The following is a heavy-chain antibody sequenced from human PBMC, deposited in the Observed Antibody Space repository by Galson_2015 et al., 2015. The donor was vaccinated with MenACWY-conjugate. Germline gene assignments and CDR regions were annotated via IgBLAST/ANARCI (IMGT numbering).Heavy chain of an antibody. J-gene: IGHJ3*01. CDR2: INPNGGIT. CDR3: ARDGTSYCIREPCHSSDAFDA. D-gene: IGHD2-15*01. CDR1: RYSVTSHY. V-gene: IGHV1-46*01. Sequence: SVKVSCKASRYSVTSHYIHWVRQAPGQGLEWMGLINPNGGITIYAQKFQGRVTVARDTSTSTVFLELSSLTSDDTAVYYCARDGTSYCIREPCHSSDAFDAWGQGTMVTVSS.